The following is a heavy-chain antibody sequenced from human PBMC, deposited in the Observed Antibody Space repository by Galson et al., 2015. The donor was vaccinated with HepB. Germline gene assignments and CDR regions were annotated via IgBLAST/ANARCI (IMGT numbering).Heavy chain of an antibody. CDR2: IHSDGNT. CDR3: VRARKTYGEYSLNWFDP. V-gene: IGHV3-53*04. CDR1: GFIVSSSY. Sequence: SLRLSCAASGFIVSSSYMGWVRQAPGKGLEWVSVIHSDGNTFYADSVKGRFTITRHNPNSTLYLQMNSLRTEDTAVYYCVRARKTYGEYSLNWFDPWGQGTLVTVSS. J-gene: IGHJ5*02. D-gene: IGHD4-17*01.